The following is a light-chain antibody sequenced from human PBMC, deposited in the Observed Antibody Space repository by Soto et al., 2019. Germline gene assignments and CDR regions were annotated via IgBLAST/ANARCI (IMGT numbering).Light chain of an antibody. V-gene: IGKV3-15*01. J-gene: IGKJ1*01. CDR2: GAS. CDR3: QQYNNWWT. CDR1: QSVSSN. Sequence: EIVITQSPATLSVSPGERATLSCRASQSVSSNLAWYQQKPGQAPRLLIYGASTRATGIPARFSGGGSGTEFTLTISSLQSEDFAVYYCQQYNNWWTFGQGTKVDIK.